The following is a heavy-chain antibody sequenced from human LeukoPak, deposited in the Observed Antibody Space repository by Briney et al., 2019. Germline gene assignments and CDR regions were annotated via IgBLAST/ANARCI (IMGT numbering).Heavy chain of an antibody. V-gene: IGHV1-46*01. CDR2: INPDGGNT. Sequence: ASVKVSCKASGYTFTNSYIHWVRQAPGQVLDWMGLINPDGGNTNYAQNFQGRVTLTRDTSTITVYMELSSLRSEDTAIYYCARIRDGYNDAYDIWGQGTVVTVPS. D-gene: IGHD5-24*01. CDR3: ARIRDGYNDAYDI. J-gene: IGHJ3*02. CDR1: GYTFTNSY.